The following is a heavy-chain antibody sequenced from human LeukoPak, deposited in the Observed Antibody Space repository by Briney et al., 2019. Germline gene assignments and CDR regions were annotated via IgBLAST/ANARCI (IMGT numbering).Heavy chain of an antibody. J-gene: IGHJ4*02. CDR2: INPSSGTT. CDR1: GYTFTSYY. CDR3: ARGGLMALFGIPTHFDY. V-gene: IGHV1-46*01. D-gene: IGHD3-3*01. Sequence: ASVKVSCKSSGYTFTSYYIHWVRQVPGQGLEWMGVINPSSGTTDSAQNFQGRVTMTRDMSTSTVYMDLSSLGSEDTAIYFCARGGLMALFGIPTHFDYWGQGTLVTVSS.